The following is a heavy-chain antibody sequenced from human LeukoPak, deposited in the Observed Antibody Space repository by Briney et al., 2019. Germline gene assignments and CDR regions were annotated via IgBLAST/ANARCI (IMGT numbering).Heavy chain of an antibody. V-gene: IGHV1-2*02. CDR2: INPNSGGT. D-gene: IGHD3-22*01. J-gene: IGHJ4*02. CDR3: ARPVDRGYYDSSGYYR. Sequence: ASVKVSCKASGYTFTGYYMHWVRQAPGQGLEWMGWINPNSGGTNYAQKFQGRVTMTRDTSISTAYMELSRLRSDDTAVYYCARPVDRGYYDSSGYYRWGQGTLVTVSS. CDR1: GYTFTGYY.